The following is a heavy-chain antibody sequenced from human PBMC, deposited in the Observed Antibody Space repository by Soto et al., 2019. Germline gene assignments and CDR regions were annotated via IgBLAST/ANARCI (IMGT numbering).Heavy chain of an antibody. Sequence: SETLSLTCAVSGGSISSSNWWSWVRQPPGKWLEWIGEIYQSGSTKYNPSLKSRVTISVDKSKNQCSLKLSSVTAADTAVYYCARVGYCSGGSCYPVYYGMDVWGQGTTVTVSS. V-gene: IGHV4-4*02. CDR2: IYQSGST. J-gene: IGHJ6*02. D-gene: IGHD2-15*01. CDR3: ARVGYCSGGSCYPVYYGMDV. CDR1: GGSISSSNW.